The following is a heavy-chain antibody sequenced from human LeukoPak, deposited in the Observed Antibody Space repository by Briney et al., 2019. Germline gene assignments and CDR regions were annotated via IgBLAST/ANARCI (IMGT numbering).Heavy chain of an antibody. V-gene: IGHV3-21*01. CDR1: GFTFSSYS. D-gene: IGHD6-13*01. Sequence: PGGSLRLSCAASGFTFSSYSMNWVRQAPGKGLEWVSSISSSSSYMYYADSVKGRFTISRDNAKNSLYLQMNSLRAEDTAVYCCARVIWAAAGIDYWGQGTLVTVSS. J-gene: IGHJ4*02. CDR3: ARVIWAAAGIDY. CDR2: ISSSSSYM.